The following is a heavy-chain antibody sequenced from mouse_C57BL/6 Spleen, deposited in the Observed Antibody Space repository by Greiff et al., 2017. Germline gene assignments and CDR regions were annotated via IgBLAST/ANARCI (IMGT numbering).Heavy chain of an antibody. D-gene: IGHD2-1*01. CDR3: ARDAGNGNYQNY. J-gene: IGHJ2*01. CDR1: GYSITSGYY. V-gene: IGHV3-6*01. Sequence: EVKLMESGPGLVKPSQSLSLTCSVTGYSITSGYYWNWIRQFPGNKLEWMGYISYDGSNNYNPSLKNRISITRDTSKNQFFLKLNSVTTEDTATYYCARDAGNGNYQNYWGQGTTLTVSS. CDR2: ISYDGSN.